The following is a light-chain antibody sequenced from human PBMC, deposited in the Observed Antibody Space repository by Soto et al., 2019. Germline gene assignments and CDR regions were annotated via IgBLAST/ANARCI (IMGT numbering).Light chain of an antibody. CDR2: DVI. J-gene: IGLJ1*01. CDR3: CSYTTSSTDV. CDR1: SSDVGAYNY. Sequence: QSALTQPPSASGSPGQTVAISCTGTSSDVGAYNYVSWYQQHPGKAPKLMIYDVIQRPSGVPARFSGSKSGNTASLTVSGLQAEDEADYYCCSYTTSSTDVFGTGTKLTVL. V-gene: IGLV2-8*01.